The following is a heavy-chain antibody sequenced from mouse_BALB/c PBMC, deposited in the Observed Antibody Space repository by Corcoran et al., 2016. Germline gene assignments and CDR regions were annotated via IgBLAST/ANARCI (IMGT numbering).Heavy chain of an antibody. D-gene: IGHD1-3*01. Sequence: LVKTGASVTISCKASGWSFTGYYMHWVKQSHGKSLEWIGYISCYNGATSYNQKFKGKATFTVDTSSSTAYMQFNSLTSEDSAVYYCARDNYVPFAYWGQGALVTVS. CDR1: GWSFTGYY. CDR3: ARDNYVPFAY. V-gene: IGHV1S34*01. J-gene: IGHJ3*01. CDR2: ISCYNGAT.